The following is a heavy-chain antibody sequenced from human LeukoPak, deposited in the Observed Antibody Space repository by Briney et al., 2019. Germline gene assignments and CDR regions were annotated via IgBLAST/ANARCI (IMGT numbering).Heavy chain of an antibody. D-gene: IGHD3-22*01. CDR1: GGSFSGYY. Sequence: SETLSLTCAVYGGSFSGYYWSWIRQPPGKGLEWIGEINHSGSTYYNPSLKSRVTISVDTSKNQFSLKLSSVTAADTAVYYCARIRSYDSSGYYYFRGRASYNYFDYWGQGTLVTVSS. J-gene: IGHJ4*02. CDR2: INHSGST. CDR3: ARIRSYDSSGYYYFRGRASYNYFDY. V-gene: IGHV4-34*01.